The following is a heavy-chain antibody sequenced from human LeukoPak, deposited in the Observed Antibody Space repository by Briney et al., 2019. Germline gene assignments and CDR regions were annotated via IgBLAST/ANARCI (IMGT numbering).Heavy chain of an antibody. Sequence: GGSLRLSCAASGFTFSSYSMNWVRQAPGKGLEWVSSISSSSSYIYYADSVKGRFTISRDNAKNSLYLQMSSLRAEDTAVYYCARDYGSGKIGYYYGMDVWGKGTTVTVSS. D-gene: IGHD3-10*01. CDR1: GFTFSSYS. V-gene: IGHV3-21*01. CDR2: ISSSSSYI. CDR3: ARDYGSGKIGYYYGMDV. J-gene: IGHJ6*04.